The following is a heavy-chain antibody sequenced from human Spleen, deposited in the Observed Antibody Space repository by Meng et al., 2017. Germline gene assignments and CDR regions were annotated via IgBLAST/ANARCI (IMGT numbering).Heavy chain of an antibody. Sequence: SATLSLTCAVSGYSITGSYNWGWIRQSPGKGLEWIGSIYQSGSTYYNPSLKSRVTMLADTSKNQFSLKLSSVTAADTAVYYCVEGSGWYNSWGQGTLVTVSS. J-gene: IGHJ5*02. D-gene: IGHD6-19*01. CDR3: VEGSGWYNS. V-gene: IGHV4-38-2*01. CDR1: GYSITGSYN. CDR2: IYQSGST.